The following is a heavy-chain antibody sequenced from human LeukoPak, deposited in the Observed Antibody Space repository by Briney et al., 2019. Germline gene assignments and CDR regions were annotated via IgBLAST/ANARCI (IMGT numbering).Heavy chain of an antibody. CDR1: GYTFTSYG. V-gene: IGHV1-18*01. Sequence: GASVKVSCKASGYTFTSYGISWVRQAPGQGLEWMGWVNNYNGNTDYARNLQGRVTMTTETSTNTAYMELRSLRSDDTAVYFCARHSSQSHFDYWGQGTLVTVSS. J-gene: IGHJ4*02. D-gene: IGHD3-22*01. CDR3: ARHSSQSHFDY. CDR2: VNNYNGNT.